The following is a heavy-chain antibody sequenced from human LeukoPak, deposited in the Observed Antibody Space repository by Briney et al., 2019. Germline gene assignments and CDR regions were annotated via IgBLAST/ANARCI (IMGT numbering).Heavy chain of an antibody. CDR2: ISPDGANK. J-gene: IGHJ5*02. CDR1: GFTFSDYA. D-gene: IGHD6-19*01. V-gene: IGHV3-30*04. CDR3: ARDYGSGRNFFNP. Sequence: GGSLRLSCAASGFTFSDYAMHWVRQAPGKGLQWVALISPDGANKYYADFVKGRFTISRDNSKNTLYLQMNSLRPEHAAMYYCARDYGSGRNFFNPWGQGTLVTVSS.